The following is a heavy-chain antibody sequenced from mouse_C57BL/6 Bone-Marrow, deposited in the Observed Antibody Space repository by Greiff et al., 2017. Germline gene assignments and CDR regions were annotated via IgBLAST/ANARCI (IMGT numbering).Heavy chain of an antibody. CDR3: ARDRGSSYDYYAMDY. D-gene: IGHD1-1*01. V-gene: IGHV5-16*01. CDR1: GFTFSDYY. J-gene: IGHJ4*01. CDR2: INYDGSST. Sequence: EVQLVESEGGLVQPGSSMKLSCTASGFTFSDYYMAWVRQVPEKGLEWVANINYDGSSTYYLDSLKSRFIISRDNAKNILYLQMSSLKSEDTATYYCARDRGSSYDYYAMDYWGQGTSVTVSS.